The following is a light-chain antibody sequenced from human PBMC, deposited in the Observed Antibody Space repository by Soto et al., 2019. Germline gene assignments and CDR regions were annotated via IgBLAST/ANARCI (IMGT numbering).Light chain of an antibody. V-gene: IGLV1-40*01. J-gene: IGLJ2*01. CDR3: QSYDSSLSGYVI. CDR1: SSNIGAGYD. CDR2: SNS. Sequence: QSVLTQPPSVSGAPGQRVTISCTGSSSNIGAGYDVHWYQQLPGTAPKLLIYSNSNRPSGVPDRFSGSKSGTSASLAITGLQAEYEADYYCQSYDSSLSGYVIFGGGTKLTVL.